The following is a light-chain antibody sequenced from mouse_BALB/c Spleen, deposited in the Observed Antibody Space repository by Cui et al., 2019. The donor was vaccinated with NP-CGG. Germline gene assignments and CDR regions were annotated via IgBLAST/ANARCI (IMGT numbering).Light chain of an antibody. CDR2: GTN. CDR3: ALWFSNHWV. CDR1: TGAVTTSNY. J-gene: IGLJ1*01. Sequence: QAVVTQESALTTSPGETVTLTCRSSTGAVTTSNYANWVQEKPDHLFTGLIGGTNNRVQGVPARFSGSLIGDKAALTITGAQTVDEAIYFCALWFSNHWVFGGGTKLTVL. V-gene: IGLV1*01.